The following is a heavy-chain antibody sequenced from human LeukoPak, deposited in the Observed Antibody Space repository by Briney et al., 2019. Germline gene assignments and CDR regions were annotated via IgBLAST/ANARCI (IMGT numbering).Heavy chain of an antibody. V-gene: IGHV3-48*02. Sequence: GGSLRLSCAASGFTFSDHSMNWVRQAPGKGLEWVSYISSSSSPIYYADSVKGRFTISRDNAENSLYLQMNSLRDEDTAVYYCARYSNGYYSYYFDYWGQGTLVTVSS. CDR1: GFTFSDHS. J-gene: IGHJ4*02. D-gene: IGHD3-22*01. CDR2: ISSSSSPI. CDR3: ARYSNGYYSYYFDY.